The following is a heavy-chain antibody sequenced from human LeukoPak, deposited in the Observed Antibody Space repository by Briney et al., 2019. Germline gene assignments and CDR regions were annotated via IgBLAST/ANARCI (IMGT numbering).Heavy chain of an antibody. CDR3: AKLRVSDSSGYYWDY. J-gene: IGHJ4*02. CDR2: ISGSGGCT. CDR1: GFTFSSYA. D-gene: IGHD3-22*01. V-gene: IGHV3-23*01. Sequence: GGSLRLSCAASGFTFSSYAMSWVRQAPGKGLEWVSAISGSGGCTYYADSVKGRFTISRDNSKNTLYLQMNSLRAEDTAVYYCAKLRVSDSSGYYWDYWGQGTLVTVSS.